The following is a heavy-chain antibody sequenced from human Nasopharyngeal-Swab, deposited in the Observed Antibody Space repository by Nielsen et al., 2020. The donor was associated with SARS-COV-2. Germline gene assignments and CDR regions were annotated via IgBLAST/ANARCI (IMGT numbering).Heavy chain of an antibody. CDR1: GYTCTSYG. CDR3: ARDAWGSGWFVDAFDI. D-gene: IGHD6-19*01. V-gene: IGHV1-18*01. J-gene: IGHJ3*02. Sequence: ASVQVSCKASGYTCTSYGISWVRQSPGQGLEWMGWISAYNGNTNYAQKLQGRVTMTTDTSTSTAYMELRSLRSDDTAVYYCARDAWGSGWFVDAFDIWGQGTMVTVSS. CDR2: ISAYNGNT.